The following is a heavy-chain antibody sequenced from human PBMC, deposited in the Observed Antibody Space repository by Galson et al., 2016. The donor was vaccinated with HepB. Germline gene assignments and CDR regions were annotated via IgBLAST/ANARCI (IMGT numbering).Heavy chain of an antibody. CDR1: GGSISSGGYY. Sequence: LSLTCTVSGGSISSGGYYWSWIRQHPGKGLEWIGYIYYSGSTYYNPSLKSRVTISVDTSKNQFSLKLSSVTAADTAVYYCARERVQGRQYYYYGMDVWGKGTTVTVSS. D-gene: IGHD3-10*01. CDR3: ARERVQGRQYYYYGMDV. J-gene: IGHJ6*04. V-gene: IGHV4-31*03. CDR2: IYYSGST.